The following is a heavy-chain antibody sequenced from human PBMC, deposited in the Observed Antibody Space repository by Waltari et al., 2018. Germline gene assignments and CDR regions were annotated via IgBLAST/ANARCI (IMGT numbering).Heavy chain of an antibody. J-gene: IGHJ5*01. V-gene: IGHV4-30-2*01. CDR1: GDSISSGGYT. Sequence: LQESGSGLVKPSQTLSLTCAVSGDSISSGGYTWNWIRQPPGKGLEWIGYIFHSGSTYYNPSLKSRVPISLDTSKNQFSLMVSSVTAADPAVYFCARGKGWFDSWGPGILVTVSS. CDR2: IFHSGST. CDR3: ARGKGWFDS.